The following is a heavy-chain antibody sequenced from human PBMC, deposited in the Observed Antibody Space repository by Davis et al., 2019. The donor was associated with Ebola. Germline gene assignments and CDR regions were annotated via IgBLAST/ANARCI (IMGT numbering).Heavy chain of an antibody. D-gene: IGHD2-15*01. J-gene: IGHJ4*02. CDR2: INSDASRT. Sequence: GESLKISCAASGFTFSSSWMHWVRQAPGKGLVWVSRINSDASRTDYADSVKGRFTISRDNAKNMVYLQMNSLRADDTAVYYCAKIGGYAHRPITVILLADFDSWGQGTLVTVSS. CDR3: AKIGGYAHRPITVILLADFDS. CDR1: GFTFSSSW. V-gene: IGHV3-74*01.